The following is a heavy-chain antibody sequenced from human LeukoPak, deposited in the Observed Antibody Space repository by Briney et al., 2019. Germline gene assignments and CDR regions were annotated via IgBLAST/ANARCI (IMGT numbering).Heavy chain of an antibody. CDR1: GFTFSSYW. Sequence: GGSLRLSCAASGFTFSSYWMSWVRQAPGKGLEWVANIKQDGSEKYYVDSVKGRFTISRDNAKNSLYLQMNSLRAEDTAVYYCARDPGGYRSGYYYVGSRWYFDLWGRGTLVTVSS. J-gene: IGHJ2*01. CDR2: IKQDGSEK. V-gene: IGHV3-7*01. CDR3: ARDPGGYRSGYYYVGSRWYFDL. D-gene: IGHD3-22*01.